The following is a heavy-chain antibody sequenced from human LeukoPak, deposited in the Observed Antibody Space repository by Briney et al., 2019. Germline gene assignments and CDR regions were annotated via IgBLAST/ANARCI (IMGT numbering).Heavy chain of an antibody. J-gene: IGHJ5*02. CDR2: VYYSGDT. CDR1: GGSITNNIYY. D-gene: IGHD5-18*01. V-gene: IGHV4-39*01. CDR3: AASQSLGYYVGYHWFDP. Sequence: TPSETLSLTCIVSGGSITNNIYYWGWIRQPPGKGLEWIGSVYYSGDTYYNPSLKSRVTISLDTSKNQFSLKLSSVTAADTAVYYCAASQSLGYYVGYHWFDPWGQGALVTVSS.